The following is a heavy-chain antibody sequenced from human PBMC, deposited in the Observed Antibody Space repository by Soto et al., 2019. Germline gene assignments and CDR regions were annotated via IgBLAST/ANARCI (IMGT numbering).Heavy chain of an antibody. V-gene: IGHV3-7*01. CDR1: GFTFSSYW. Sequence: VGSLRLSCAASGFTFSSYWMSWVRQAPGKGLEWVANIKQDGSEKYYVDSVKGRFTISRDNAKNSLYLQMNSLRAEDTAVYYCARAQYQLAYYYYYIDVWGKGTTVTVSS. D-gene: IGHD2-2*01. J-gene: IGHJ6*03. CDR2: IKQDGSEK. CDR3: ARAQYQLAYYYYYIDV.